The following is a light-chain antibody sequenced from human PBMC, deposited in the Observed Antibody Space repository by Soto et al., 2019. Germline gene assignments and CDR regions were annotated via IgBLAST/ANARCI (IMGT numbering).Light chain of an antibody. CDR2: GAS. Sequence: EIVMTQSPATLSVSPGERATLSCRASQSVSSNLAWYQQKPGQAPRLLIYGASTRATGIPARFSGSWSGTEFTLTISRLQSEYFAVYYCQQYNNWPLYTFGQGTKLEIK. J-gene: IGKJ2*01. V-gene: IGKV3-15*01. CDR3: QQYNNWPLYT. CDR1: QSVSSN.